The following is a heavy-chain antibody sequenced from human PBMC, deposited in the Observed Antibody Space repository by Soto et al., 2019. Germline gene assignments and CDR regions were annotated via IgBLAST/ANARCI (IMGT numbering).Heavy chain of an antibody. D-gene: IGHD5-12*01. V-gene: IGHV3-23*01. Sequence: GGSLRLSCAASGFTFSSYAMSWVRQAPGKGLEWVSAISGSGGSTYYADSVKGRFTISRDNSKNTLYLQMNSLRAEDTAVYYCAKSEYSGYDSYHYYMDGWGKGTTVTVSS. CDR3: AKSEYSGYDSYHYYMDG. CDR2: ISGSGGST. J-gene: IGHJ6*03. CDR1: GFTFSSYA.